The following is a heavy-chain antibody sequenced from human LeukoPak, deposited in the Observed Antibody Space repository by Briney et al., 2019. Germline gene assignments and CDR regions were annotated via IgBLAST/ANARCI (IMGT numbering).Heavy chain of an antibody. D-gene: IGHD6-13*01. CDR1: RFTFRNYW. J-gene: IGHJ4*02. V-gene: IGHV3-74*01. CDR3: ARGTIAAAGYYYFDY. CDR2: INSDGSAT. Sequence: GGSLRLSCAASRFTFRNYWMHWVRQAPGKGLVWVSRINSDGSATGYADSVKGRFTISRDNAKNTLYLQMNSLRAEDTAVYYCARGTIAAAGYYYFDYWGQGTQVTVSS.